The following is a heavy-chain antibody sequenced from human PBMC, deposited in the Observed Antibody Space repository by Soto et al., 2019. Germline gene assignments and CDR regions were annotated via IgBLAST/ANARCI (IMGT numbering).Heavy chain of an antibody. V-gene: IGHV3-74*01. CDR3: AMVRGVFGVV. CDR1: GFTISSYW. J-gene: IGHJ4*02. D-gene: IGHD3-10*01. CDR2: ISSDGSTT. Sequence: GGSLRLSCAASGFTISSYWMHWVRQAPGKGLVWVSRISSDGSTTTYADSVKGRFTVSRDNAKNTLYLQRNSLRAEDTAVYYCAMVRGVFGVVWGQGTLVTVSS.